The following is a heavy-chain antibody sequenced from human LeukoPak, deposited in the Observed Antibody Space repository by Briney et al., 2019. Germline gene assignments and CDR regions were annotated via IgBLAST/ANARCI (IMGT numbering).Heavy chain of an antibody. CDR1: GFAFSASA. CDR3: TRSLSSSSDY. Sequence: TGGSLRLSCAASGFAFSASAMHWVRQAFGKGLEWVGRIRTNPNSYATAYAASVKGRFTISRDDSKNTAYLQMNSLKTEDTAVYYCTRSLSSSSDYWGQGTLVTVSS. CDR2: IRTNPNSYAT. V-gene: IGHV3-73*01. J-gene: IGHJ4*02. D-gene: IGHD6-13*01.